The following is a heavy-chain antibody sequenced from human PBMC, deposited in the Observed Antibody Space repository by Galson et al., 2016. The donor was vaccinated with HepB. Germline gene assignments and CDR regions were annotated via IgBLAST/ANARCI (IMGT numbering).Heavy chain of an antibody. CDR2: IYPADSHT. CDR3: ARSNYVDAFDM. D-gene: IGHD1-7*01. CDR1: GYNFTTYW. V-gene: IGHV5-51*01. J-gene: IGHJ3*02. Sequence: QSGAEVKKPGESLKISCKGSGYNFTTYWIGWVRQMPRKGLEWMGIIYPADSHTRYSPSFQGQVTISADKSISTAYLQWSSLKASDTAMYYCARSNYVDAFDMWGQGTVVTVSS.